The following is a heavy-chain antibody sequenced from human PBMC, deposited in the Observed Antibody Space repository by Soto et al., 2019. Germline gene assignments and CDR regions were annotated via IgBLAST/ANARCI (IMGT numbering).Heavy chain of an antibody. CDR2: IYYSGST. CDR1: GGSISSGGYY. D-gene: IGHD2-15*01. J-gene: IGHJ6*02. CDR3: ARHPGYFSGGSCNGQYTLDV. Sequence: SETLSLTCTVSGGSISSGGYYWSWIRQHPGKGLEWIGYIYYSGSTYYNPSLKSRVTISADTSQNQFSLDLTSVTATDTAVYFCARHPGYFSGGSCNGQYTLDVWGQGTTVTVSS. V-gene: IGHV4-39*01.